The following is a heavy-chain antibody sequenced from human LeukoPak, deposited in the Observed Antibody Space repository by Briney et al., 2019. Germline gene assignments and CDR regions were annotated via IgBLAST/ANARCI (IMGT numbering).Heavy chain of an antibody. CDR1: GGSISSSSYY. CDR3: ARGIVRFDP. V-gene: IGHV4-39*07. Sequence: SETLSLTCTVSGGSISSSSYYWGWIRQPPGKGLEWIGSIFYSGSTDYNPSLKSRVTISVDRSKNQFSLKLSSVTAADTAVYYCARGIVRFDPWGQGTLVTVSS. D-gene: IGHD1-26*01. CDR2: IFYSGST. J-gene: IGHJ5*02.